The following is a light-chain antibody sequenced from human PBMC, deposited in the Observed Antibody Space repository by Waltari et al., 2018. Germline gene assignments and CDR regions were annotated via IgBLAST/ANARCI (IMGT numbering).Light chain of an antibody. Sequence: DIQMTQSPSTLSASVGDRVTITCLASQSISSWLAWYQQKPGKAPKLLIYKASTLESGVPSRFSGSGSGTEFTLTISSLQPDDFATYYCQQYHSYSLTFGGGTKVEIK. V-gene: IGKV1-5*03. CDR2: KAS. CDR1: QSISSW. CDR3: QQYHSYSLT. J-gene: IGKJ4*01.